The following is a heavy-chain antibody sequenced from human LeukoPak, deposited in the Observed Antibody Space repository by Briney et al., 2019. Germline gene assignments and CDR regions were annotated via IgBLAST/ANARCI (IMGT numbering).Heavy chain of an antibody. CDR1: GYTFTNCY. CDR2: INPTGGST. CDR3: ARANFYDSSGRYFYCGMDV. V-gene: IGHV1-46*01. D-gene: IGHD3-22*01. J-gene: IGHJ6*02. Sequence: GASVKVSCKASGYTFTNCYIHWVRQAPGQGLEWMGIINPTGGSTTYAQKFQGRVTMTRDTSTSTVYMELSSLRSEDTAVYYCARANFYDSSGRYFYCGMDVWGQGTTVTVSS.